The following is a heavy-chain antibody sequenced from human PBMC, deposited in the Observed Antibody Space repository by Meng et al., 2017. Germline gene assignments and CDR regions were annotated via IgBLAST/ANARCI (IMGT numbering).Heavy chain of an antibody. CDR2: INPNSGGT. CDR3: ARDEDISAAGKLFGDY. D-gene: IGHD6-13*01. Sequence: QGPVVQMGAEGKKPGASVKVSCKASGYTFTGYYMHWVRQAPGQGLEWMGRINPNSGGTNYAQKFQGRVTMTRETSISTAYMELSGLRSDDTAMYYCARDEDISAAGKLFGDYWGQGTLVTVSS. CDR1: GYTFTGYY. J-gene: IGHJ4*02. V-gene: IGHV1-2*06.